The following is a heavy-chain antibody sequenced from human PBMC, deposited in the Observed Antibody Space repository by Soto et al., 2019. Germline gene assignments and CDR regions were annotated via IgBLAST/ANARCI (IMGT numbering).Heavy chain of an antibody. Sequence: ASVKVYCKAAGYTFTNFGLNWVRQAPGQGLEWMAWISPYNGKTDYAQKVQGRVTVTTDTSTATAYMEMSSLTSDDTAVYYCARQPGVVGTADLYGMDVWGQGTTVTVSS. CDR2: ISPYNGKT. CDR3: ARQPGVVGTADLYGMDV. V-gene: IGHV1-18*01. D-gene: IGHD2-21*02. CDR1: GYTFTNFG. J-gene: IGHJ6*02.